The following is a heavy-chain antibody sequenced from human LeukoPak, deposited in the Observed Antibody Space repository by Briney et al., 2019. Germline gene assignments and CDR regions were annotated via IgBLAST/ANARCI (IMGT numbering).Heavy chain of an antibody. CDR1: EFSVGSNY. Sequence: SGGSLRLSCAASEFSVGSNYMTWVRQAPGKGLGWVSLIYSGGSTYYADSVKGRFTISRDNSKNTLYLQMNSLRAEDTAVYYRARGPSGYHNTGGQGTLVTVSS. J-gene: IGHJ4*02. V-gene: IGHV3-66*01. D-gene: IGHD5-12*01. CDR2: IYSGGST. CDR3: ARGPSGYHNT.